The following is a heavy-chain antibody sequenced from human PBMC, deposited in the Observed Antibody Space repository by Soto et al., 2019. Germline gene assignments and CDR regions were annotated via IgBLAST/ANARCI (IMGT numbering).Heavy chain of an antibody. CDR2: IWYDGSNK. J-gene: IGHJ6*02. CDR1: GFTFSSYG. CDR3: ARGPMRVRFLEFYYGMDV. V-gene: IGHV3-33*01. Sequence: GGSLRLSCAASGFTFSSYGMHWVRQAPGKGLEWVAVIWYDGSNKYYADSVKGRFTISRDNSKNTLYLQMNSLRAEDTAVYYCARGPMRVRFLEFYYGMDVWGQGTTVTVSS. D-gene: IGHD3-3*01.